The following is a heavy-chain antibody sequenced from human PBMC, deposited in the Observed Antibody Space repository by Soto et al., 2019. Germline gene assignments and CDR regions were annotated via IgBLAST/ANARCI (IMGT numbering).Heavy chain of an antibody. J-gene: IGHJ6*02. CDR1: GGTLSNYG. D-gene: IGHD4-17*01. CDR3: ARGDATKIVVTTYYAMDV. CDR2: IIPVFGTA. Sequence: QVQLVQSGAEVKKPGSSVRVSCKASGGTLSNYGISWVRQAPGQGLEWMGGIIPVFGTANYAQKFQGRVTITAADXXXTXXMDVTSLSSEETAGYYCARGDATKIVVTTYYAMDVWGQGTTVSVSS. V-gene: IGHV1-69*12.